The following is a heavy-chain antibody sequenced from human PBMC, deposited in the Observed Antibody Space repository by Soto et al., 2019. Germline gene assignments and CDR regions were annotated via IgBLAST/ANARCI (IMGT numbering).Heavy chain of an antibody. CDR3: PRGTHFVVAGTDYFDY. CDR1: GFTFSSYW. J-gene: IGHJ4*02. CDR2: INSDGSST. Sequence: GGSLRLSCAASGFTFSSYWMHWVRQAPGKGLVWVSRINSDGSSTSYADSVKGRFTISRDNAKNTLYLQMNSLTAEDTAVYYCPRGTHFVVAGTDYFDYWGQGTLVTVSS. V-gene: IGHV3-74*01. D-gene: IGHD6-19*01.